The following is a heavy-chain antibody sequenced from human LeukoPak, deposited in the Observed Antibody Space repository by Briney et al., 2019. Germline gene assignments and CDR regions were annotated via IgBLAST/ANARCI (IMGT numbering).Heavy chain of an antibody. CDR2: IFYSGGT. V-gene: IGHV4-59*04. CDR3: AKSNGYGLVDI. CDR1: GFTFRSYE. D-gene: IGHD3-10*01. J-gene: IGHJ3*02. Sequence: PGGSLRLSCEDSGFTFRSYEMNWIRQTPGKGLEWIGNIFYSGGTYYSPSLTSRVTISLDTSRNQFSLKLNSVTAADTAVYYCAKSNGYGLVDIWGQGTMVTVSS.